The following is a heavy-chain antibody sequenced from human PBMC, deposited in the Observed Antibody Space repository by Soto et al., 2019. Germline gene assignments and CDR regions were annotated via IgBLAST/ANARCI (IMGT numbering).Heavy chain of an antibody. CDR3: ARVNLLWFVEDY. CDR2: IYDSGGT. J-gene: IGHJ4*02. V-gene: IGHV4-30-2*01. CDR1: GGSISSNSYS. Sequence: QLQLQESGSGLVMPSQTLSLTCTVSGGSISSNSYSWSWLRQPPGKGLEWIGYIYDSGGTYYNPYLKSRVTLSVDSSKNQFALKLGSVTAADTAVYYCARVNLLWFVEDYWGQGTLVTVSS. D-gene: IGHD3-10*01.